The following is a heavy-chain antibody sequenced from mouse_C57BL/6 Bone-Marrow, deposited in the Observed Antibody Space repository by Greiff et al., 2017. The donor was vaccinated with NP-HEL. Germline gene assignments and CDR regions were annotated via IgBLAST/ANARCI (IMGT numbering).Heavy chain of an antibody. Sequence: EVMLVESGGGLVKPGGSLKLSCAASGFTFSDYGMHWVRQAPEKGLEWVAYISSGSSTIYYADTVKGRFTISRDNVKNTLFLQMTSLRSEDTAMYYCARDYGSPFAYWGQGTLVTVSA. CDR2: ISSGSSTI. J-gene: IGHJ3*01. D-gene: IGHD1-1*01. CDR3: ARDYGSPFAY. CDR1: GFTFSDYG. V-gene: IGHV5-17*01.